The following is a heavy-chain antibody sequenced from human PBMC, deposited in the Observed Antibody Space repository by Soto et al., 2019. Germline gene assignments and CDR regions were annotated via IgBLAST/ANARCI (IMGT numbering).Heavy chain of an antibody. V-gene: IGHV3-48*01. Sequence: GGSLRLSCAASGFTFSSYSMNWVRQAPGKGLEWVSYISSSSSTIYYADSVKGRFTISRDNAKNSLYLQMNSLRAEDTAVYYCARTPTLLSLDYWGQGTLVTVSS. CDR3: ARTPTLLSLDY. CDR2: ISSSSSTI. CDR1: GFTFSSYS. D-gene: IGHD2-15*01. J-gene: IGHJ4*02.